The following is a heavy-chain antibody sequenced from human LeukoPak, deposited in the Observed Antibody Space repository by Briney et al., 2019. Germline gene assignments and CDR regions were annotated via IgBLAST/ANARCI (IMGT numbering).Heavy chain of an antibody. D-gene: IGHD1-26*01. Sequence: GESLKISCKGSGYSFTNYWIGWVRQMAGEGLEWMVLIYPGDSETRYSPSFQGQVIISVDKSISTAYLQWSSLKASDTAMYYCARRRGSSERIDYWGQGTLVTVSS. V-gene: IGHV5-51*01. J-gene: IGHJ4*02. CDR1: GYSFTNYW. CDR3: ARRRGSSERIDY. CDR2: IYPGDSET.